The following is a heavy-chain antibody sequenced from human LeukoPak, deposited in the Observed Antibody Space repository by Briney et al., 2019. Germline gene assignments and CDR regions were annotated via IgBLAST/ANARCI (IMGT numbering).Heavy chain of an antibody. CDR2: IYSGGST. CDR1: GFTFSSYS. CDR3: ATYRQVLLPFES. D-gene: IGHD2-8*02. Sequence: GGSLRLSCAASGFTFSSYSMNWVRQAPGKGLEWVSVIYSGGSTYYADSVKGRFTISRDNSKSTLSLQMNSLRAEDTAIYYCATYRQVLLPFESWGQGTLVTVSS. V-gene: IGHV3-53*01. J-gene: IGHJ4*02.